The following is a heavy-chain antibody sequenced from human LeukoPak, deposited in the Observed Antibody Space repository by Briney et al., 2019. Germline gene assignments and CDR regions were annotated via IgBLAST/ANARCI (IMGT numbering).Heavy chain of an antibody. CDR3: ASGYYLGTFDI. V-gene: IGHV4-61*02. J-gene: IGHJ3*02. D-gene: IGHD3-22*01. CDR1: GGSISSGSYY. CDR2: IYTSGST. Sequence: SETLSLTCTVSGGSISSGSYYWSWIRQPAGKGLEWIGRIYTSGSTNYNPSLKSRVTISVDTSKNQFSLKLSSVTAADTAVYYCASGYYLGTFDIWGQGTMVTVSS.